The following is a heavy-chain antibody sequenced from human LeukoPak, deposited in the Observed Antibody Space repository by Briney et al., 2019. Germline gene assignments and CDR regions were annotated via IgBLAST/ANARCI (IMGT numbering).Heavy chain of an antibody. CDR2: IYYSGST. CDR3: ARDNSALDY. Sequence: PSETLSLTCSVSGGSVGSGDYYWNWIRQPPGKGLEWVGYIYYSGSTNYNPSLKSRLSISVDRSKNQFSLKLKSVTAADTAVYYCARDNSALDYWGQGTLVTVSS. V-gene: IGHV4-61*08. D-gene: IGHD2-21*01. CDR1: GGSVGSGDYY. J-gene: IGHJ4*02.